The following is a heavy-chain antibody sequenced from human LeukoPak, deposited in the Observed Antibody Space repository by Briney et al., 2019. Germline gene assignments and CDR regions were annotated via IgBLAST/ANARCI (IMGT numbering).Heavy chain of an antibody. J-gene: IGHJ5*02. CDR3: ARGLGCSSTSWYRTPSSYNWFDP. D-gene: IGHD2-2*01. CDR2: INHSGST. V-gene: IGHV4-34*01. CDR1: GASFSGYY. Sequence: PSETLSLTCAVYGASFSGYYWSWIRQPPGKGLEWIGEINHSGSTNYNPSLTSPVTPSVDTSKNQFSLKLSSATAADTAVYYCARGLGCSSTSWYRTPSSYNWFDPWGQGTLVTVSS.